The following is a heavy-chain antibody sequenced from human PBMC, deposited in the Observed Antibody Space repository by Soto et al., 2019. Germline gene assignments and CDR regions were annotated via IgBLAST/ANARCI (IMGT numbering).Heavy chain of an antibody. CDR1: GGSITSSNYY. CDR2: LYYSGST. CDR3: ARWGGASGSHFSPPWDY. J-gene: IGHJ4*02. Sequence: PSETLSLTCTVSGGSITSSNYYGGWIRQPPGKGLEWIGSLYYSGSTYYNPSLKSRVTISVDMSKTHFSLKLTSVTAADTAVYYCARWGGASGSHFSPPWDYWGQGTLVTSPQ. D-gene: IGHD3-10*01. V-gene: IGHV4-39*02.